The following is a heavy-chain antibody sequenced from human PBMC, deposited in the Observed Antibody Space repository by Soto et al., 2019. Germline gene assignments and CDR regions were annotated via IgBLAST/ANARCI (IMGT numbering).Heavy chain of an antibody. CDR2: IGGRDGTI. CDR1: GVTVNNFA. J-gene: IGHJ6*02. V-gene: IGHV3-23*01. D-gene: IGHD2-2*01. CDR3: TTGPYCDTSSCFLPNYYFAVDV. Sequence: EVQLLESGGGLVQPGGSLRLSCEASGVTVNNFAMSWVRQGPGKGLEWGSDIGGRDGTILYADSVKGRFAISRDNSTNTVYLQATSLRAEDTAIYYCTTGPYCDTSSCFLPNYYFAVDVLGRGTTVTASS.